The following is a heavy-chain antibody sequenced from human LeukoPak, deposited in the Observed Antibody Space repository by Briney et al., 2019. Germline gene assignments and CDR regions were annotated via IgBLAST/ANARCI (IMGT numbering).Heavy chain of an antibody. D-gene: IGHD3-16*01. CDR1: GFTFSSYD. CDR2: IGTAGDT. Sequence: GGSLRLSCAASGFTFSSYDMHWVRQATGKGLEWVSAIGTAGDTYYPGSVKGRFTISRENAKNSLYLQMNSLRAEDTAVYYCARGAFGGVIPYNWFDPWGQGTLVTVSS. CDR3: ARGAFGGVIPYNWFDP. V-gene: IGHV3-13*01. J-gene: IGHJ5*02.